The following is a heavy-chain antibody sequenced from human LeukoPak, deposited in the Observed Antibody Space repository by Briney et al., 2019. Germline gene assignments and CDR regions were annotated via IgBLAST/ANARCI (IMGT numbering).Heavy chain of an antibody. J-gene: IGHJ3*02. CDR3: AREPHIPEEGDAFDI. Sequence: GGSLRLSCAASGFTFSSYGMHWVRQAPGKGLEWVAFIRYDGSNKYYADSVKGRFTISRDNSKNTLYLQMNSLRAEDTAVYYCAREPHIPEEGDAFDIWGQGTMVTVSS. V-gene: IGHV3-30*02. CDR2: IRYDGSNK. CDR1: GFTFSSYG. D-gene: IGHD1-14*01.